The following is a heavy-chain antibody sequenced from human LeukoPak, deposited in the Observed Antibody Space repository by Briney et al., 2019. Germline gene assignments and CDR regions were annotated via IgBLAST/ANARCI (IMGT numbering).Heavy chain of an antibody. Sequence: PSETLSLTCTVSGVSISSNNLHWGWIGQPPGKGLEWIGNIYYSGNTHYNPSLESRVTISVDTSNHRFSLKLGSVTAADTAVYYCARLPYDTSAAYYCDYWGQGTLVSVSS. CDR3: ARLPYDTSAAYYCDY. J-gene: IGHJ4*02. D-gene: IGHD3-22*01. V-gene: IGHV4-39*01. CDR2: IYYSGNT. CDR1: GVSISSNNLH.